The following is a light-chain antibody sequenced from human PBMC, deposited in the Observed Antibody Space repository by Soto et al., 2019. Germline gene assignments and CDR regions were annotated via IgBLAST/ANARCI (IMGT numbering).Light chain of an antibody. CDR2: AAS. CDR3: QQYYSYPQT. J-gene: IGKJ1*01. CDR1: QGISSY. V-gene: IGKV1-8*01. Sequence: IQMTQSPSTLSASVGDRVTITCRASQGISSYLAWYQQKPGKAPKLLIHAASTLQSGVPSRFSGSGSGTDFTLTISCLQSEDFATYYCQQYYSYPQTFGQGTKVEIK.